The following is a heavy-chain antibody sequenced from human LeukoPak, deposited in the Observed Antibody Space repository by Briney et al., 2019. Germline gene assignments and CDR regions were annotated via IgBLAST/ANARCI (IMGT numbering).Heavy chain of an antibody. CDR2: INHSGST. CDR3: ARDNWNDGNFDN. J-gene: IGHJ4*02. D-gene: IGHD1-20*01. Sequence: SETLSLTCAVYGGSFSGYYWSWIRQPPGKGLEWIGEINHSGSTNYNPSLKSRVTISVDTSKNQFSLKLSSVTAADTAVYYCARDNWNDGNFDNWGQGTLVTVSS. V-gene: IGHV4-34*01. CDR1: GGSFSGYY.